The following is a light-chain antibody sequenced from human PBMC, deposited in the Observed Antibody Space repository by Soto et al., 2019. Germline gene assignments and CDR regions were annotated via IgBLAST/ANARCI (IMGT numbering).Light chain of an antibody. CDR1: QSLVYSDGNTY. CDR3: MQGTHWPLT. V-gene: IGKV2-30*01. J-gene: IGKJ4*01. Sequence: DVVMTQSPLSLPVTLGQPASISCRSSQSLVYSDGNTYLNWFQQRPGQSPRRLIYKVSNRDSGXXXXXXXXXXXXXXXXXISRVEAEDVGVYYCMQGTHWPLTFGGGTKVEIK. CDR2: KVS.